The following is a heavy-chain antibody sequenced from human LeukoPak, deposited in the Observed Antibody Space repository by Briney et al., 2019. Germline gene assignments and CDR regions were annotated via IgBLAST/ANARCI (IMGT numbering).Heavy chain of an antibody. V-gene: IGHV3-23*01. Sequence: GGSLRLSCAASGFTFSSYAMSWVRQAPGKGLEWVSAISGSGGSTYYADSVKGRFTISRDNSKNTLYLQMNSLRAEGTAVYYCASRAPYYYRPRIDYWGQGTLVTVSS. D-gene: IGHD3-10*01. J-gene: IGHJ4*02. CDR3: ASRAPYYYRPRIDY. CDR2: ISGSGGST. CDR1: GFTFSSYA.